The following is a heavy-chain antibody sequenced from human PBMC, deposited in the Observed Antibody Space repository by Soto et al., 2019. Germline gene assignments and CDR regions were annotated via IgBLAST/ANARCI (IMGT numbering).Heavy chain of an antibody. V-gene: IGHV1-69*13. CDR1: GGTFSSYA. D-gene: IGHD3-22*01. J-gene: IGHJ5*02. CDR2: IIPIFGTA. CDR3: ARQGYYDSRLRVLSWFDP. Sequence: ASVKVSCKASGGTFSSYAISWVRQAPGQGLEWMGGIIPIFGTANYAQKFQGRVTITADESTSTAYMGLSSLRSEDTAVYYCARQGYYDSRLRVLSWFDPWGQGTLVTVSS.